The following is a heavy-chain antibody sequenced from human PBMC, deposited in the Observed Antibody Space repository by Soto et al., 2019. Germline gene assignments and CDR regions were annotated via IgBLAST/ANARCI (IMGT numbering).Heavy chain of an antibody. D-gene: IGHD5-12*01. CDR1: GFTFSSYA. V-gene: IGHV3-30-3*01. CDR3: ARGDGYNSPNWFDP. Sequence: GGSLRLSCAAPGFTFSSYAMHWVRQAPGKGLEWVAVISYDGSNKYYADSVKGRFTISRDNSKNTLYLQMNSLRAEDTAVYYCARGDGYNSPNWFDPWGQGTLVTVSS. J-gene: IGHJ5*02. CDR2: ISYDGSNK.